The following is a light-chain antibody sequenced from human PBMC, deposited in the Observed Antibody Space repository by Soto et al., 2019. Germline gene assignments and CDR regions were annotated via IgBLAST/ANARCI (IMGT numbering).Light chain of an antibody. CDR3: SSYAGSNKV. J-gene: IGLJ1*01. CDR1: SSDVGSYNY. V-gene: IGLV2-8*01. Sequence: QSALTQPASVSGSPGQSITISCTGTSSDVGSYNYVSWYQQHPGKAPKLMIYEVSKRPSGVPDRFSGSKSGNTASLTVSGLQAEDEADYYCSSYAGSNKVFGTGTKVTVL. CDR2: EVS.